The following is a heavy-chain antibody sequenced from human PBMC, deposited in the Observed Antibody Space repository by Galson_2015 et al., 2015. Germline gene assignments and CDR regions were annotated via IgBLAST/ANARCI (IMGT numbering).Heavy chain of an antibody. V-gene: IGHV5-51*01. CDR1: GSSFPSYW. D-gene: IGHD3-22*01. J-gene: IGHJ4*02. Sequence: QSGAEVKKPGESLQISCKGSGSSFPSYWIGWVRQMPGKGLEWMGIIYPSDSDTTYSPSFQGQVTISTDKSISTAYLQWGSLKASDTAMYYCARRGYFDNGGYFDYWGQGTPVTVSS. CDR3: ARRGYFDNGGYFDY. CDR2: IYPSDSDT.